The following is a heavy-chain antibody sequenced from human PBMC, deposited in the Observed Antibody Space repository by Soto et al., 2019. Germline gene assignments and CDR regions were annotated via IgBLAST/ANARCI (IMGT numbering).Heavy chain of an antibody. V-gene: IGHV1-2*02. Sequence: QLHLVQSGAVVKKPGASVTVSCSASGYPVTAYYMHWVRQAPGRGLEWMGGINPATGAAKYTQTFQGGVTMTRDTSTSTVFMELSGLTSEDTAVFYCARGGGVGVAGYAAFDMWGQGTLVTVSS. CDR3: ARGGGVGVAGYAAFDM. CDR2: INPATGAA. D-gene: IGHD3-3*01. CDR1: GYPVTAYY. J-gene: IGHJ3*02.